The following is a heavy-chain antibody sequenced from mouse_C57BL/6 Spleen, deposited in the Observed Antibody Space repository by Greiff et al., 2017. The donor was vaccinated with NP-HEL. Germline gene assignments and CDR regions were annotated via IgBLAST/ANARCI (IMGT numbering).Heavy chain of an antibody. CDR3: ARRYYGSRGDAMDY. Sequence: EVKLVESGGGLVKPGGSLKLSCAASGFTFSDYGMHWVRQAPEKGLEWVAYISSGSSTIYYADTVKGRFTISRDNAKNTLFLQMTSLRSEDTAMYYCARRYYGSRGDAMDYWGQGTSVTVSS. CDR1: GFTFSDYG. CDR2: ISSGSSTI. V-gene: IGHV5-17*01. J-gene: IGHJ4*01. D-gene: IGHD1-1*01.